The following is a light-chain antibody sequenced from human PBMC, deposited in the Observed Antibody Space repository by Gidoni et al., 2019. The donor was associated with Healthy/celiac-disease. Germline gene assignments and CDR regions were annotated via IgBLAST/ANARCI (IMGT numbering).Light chain of an antibody. CDR1: QSLVHSNGNSY. V-gene: IGKV2-24*01. CDR3: MQATQFPWT. J-gene: IGKJ1*01. CDR2: KIA. Sequence: DMVMTQTPLSSPVTLGQPSSISCRSSQSLVHSNGNSYLSWLQQRPGQPPRLLIYKIAHRFSGVPDRCIGSGAGTDFTLKISSVEAADVVVYYCMQATQFPWTFGQGTKVEIK.